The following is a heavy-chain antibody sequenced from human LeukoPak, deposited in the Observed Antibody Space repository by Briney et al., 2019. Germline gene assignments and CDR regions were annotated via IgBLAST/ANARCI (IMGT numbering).Heavy chain of an antibody. Sequence: PGRSLRLSCAASGFTFSSYAMHWVRQAPGKGLEWVAVISYDGSNEYYADSVKGRFTISRDNSKNTLYLQMNSLRAEDTAVYYCARVRTSPHWGQGTLVTASS. CDR2: ISYDGSNE. CDR1: GFTFSSYA. V-gene: IGHV3-30-3*01. J-gene: IGHJ4*02. D-gene: IGHD2-2*01. CDR3: ARVRTSPH.